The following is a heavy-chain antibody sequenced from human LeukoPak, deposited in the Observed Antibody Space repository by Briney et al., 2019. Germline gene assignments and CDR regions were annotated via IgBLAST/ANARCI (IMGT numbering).Heavy chain of an antibody. V-gene: IGHV4-34*01. CDR3: ARLHKRPLWFGEIRVGYNWFDP. D-gene: IGHD3-10*01. J-gene: IGHJ5*02. CDR2: INHSGST. Sequence: SETLSLTCAVYGGSFSGYYWSWIRQPPGKGLEWIGEINHSGSTNYSPSLKSRVTISVDTSKNQFSLKLSSVTAADTAVYYCARLHKRPLWFGEIRVGYNWFDPWGQGTLVTVSS. CDR1: GGSFSGYY.